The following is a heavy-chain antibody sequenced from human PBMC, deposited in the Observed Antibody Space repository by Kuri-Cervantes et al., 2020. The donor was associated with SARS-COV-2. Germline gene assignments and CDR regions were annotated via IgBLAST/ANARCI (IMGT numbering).Heavy chain of an antibody. J-gene: IGHJ4*02. V-gene: IGHV4-4*07. CDR1: GSPISSYY. D-gene: IGHD3-22*01. CDR3: ARDADSSGSLDY. CDR2: IYTSGST. Sequence: GSLRLSCTVSGSPISSYYWSWIRQPAGKGLEWIGRIYTSGSTNYNPSLKSRVTMTVDTSKNQFSLKLSSVTAADTAVYYCARDADSSGSLDYWGQGTLVTVSS.